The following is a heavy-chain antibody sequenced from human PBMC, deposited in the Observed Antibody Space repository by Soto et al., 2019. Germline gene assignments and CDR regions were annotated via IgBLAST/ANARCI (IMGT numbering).Heavy chain of an antibody. V-gene: IGHV3-74*01. CDR1: GFTFSSYW. D-gene: IGHD1-1*01. CDR2: ITSDGSST. J-gene: IGHJ6*02. Sequence: EVQLVESGGGLVQPGRSLRLSCAASGFTFSSYWIHWVRQAPGKGLVWVSRITSDGSSTTYADSVKGRFTISRDNAKNTLYLQMNSLRAEDTAVYYCARGGDNNLARGLDVWGQGTTVTVSS. CDR3: ARGGDNNLARGLDV.